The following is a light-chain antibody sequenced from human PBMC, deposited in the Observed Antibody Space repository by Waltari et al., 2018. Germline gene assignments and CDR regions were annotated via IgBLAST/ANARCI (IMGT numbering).Light chain of an antibody. Sequence: EIKLTQLPPPLLDPEEAKFTTTCRASQGINNYLSWYQQKPGKAPKRLIYYASSLESGVPSRFSGSGSGTDYTLTISSLQPEDIATYYCQQYDNFPYSFGQGTKVEIK. CDR1: QGINNY. J-gene: IGKJ2*03. CDR3: QQYDNFPYS. V-gene: IGKV1-33*01. CDR2: YAS.